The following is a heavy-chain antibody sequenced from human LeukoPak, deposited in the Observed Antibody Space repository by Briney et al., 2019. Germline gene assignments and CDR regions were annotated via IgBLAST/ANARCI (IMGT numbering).Heavy chain of an antibody. J-gene: IGHJ4*02. CDR3: ARGRTTGTNWGYYFDY. D-gene: IGHD1-1*01. CDR1: GGSFSGYY. V-gene: IGHV4-34*01. CDR2: INHSGST. Sequence: SETLSLTCAVYGGSFSGYYWSWIRQPPGKGLEWIGEINHSGSTNYNPSLKSRVTISVDTSKSQFSLKLSSVAAADTAVYYCARGRTTGTNWGYYFDYWGQGTLVTVSS.